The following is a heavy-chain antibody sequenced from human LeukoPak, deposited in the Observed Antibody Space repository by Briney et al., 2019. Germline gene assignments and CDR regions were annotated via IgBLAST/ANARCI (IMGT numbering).Heavy chain of an antibody. CDR2: IKQDGSET. Sequence: GGSLRLSCAASGFTFTTYWMTWVRQAPGKGLEWVANIKQDGSETYYVDSVKGRFTISRDNAKNSLYLQMNSLRAEDTAVYYCARDSGGRVYNYWGQGTLVTVSS. J-gene: IGHJ4*02. V-gene: IGHV3-7*03. CDR1: GFTFTTYW. CDR3: ARDSGGRVYNY. D-gene: IGHD6-13*01.